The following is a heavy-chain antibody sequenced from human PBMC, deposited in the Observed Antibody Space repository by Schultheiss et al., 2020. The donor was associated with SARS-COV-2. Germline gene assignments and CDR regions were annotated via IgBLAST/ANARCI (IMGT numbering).Heavy chain of an antibody. D-gene: IGHD6-19*01. J-gene: IGHJ5*02. CDR3: AKDRRRSSGWGHLCCREFDP. Sequence: SETLSLTCTVSGGSISSYYWSWIRQPPGKGLEWIGYIYYSGSTNYNPSLKSRVTISVDTSKNQFSLKLSSVTAADTAVYYCAKDRRRSSGWGHLCCREFDPWGQGTLVTVSS. CDR2: IYYSGST. CDR1: GGSISSYY. V-gene: IGHV4-59*01.